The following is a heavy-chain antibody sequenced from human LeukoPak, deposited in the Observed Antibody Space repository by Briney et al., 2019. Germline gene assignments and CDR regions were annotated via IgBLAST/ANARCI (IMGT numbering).Heavy chain of an antibody. V-gene: IGHV3-23*01. Sequence: TGGSLRLSCAASGFTFSSYAMSWVRQAPGKGLEWVSAISGSGGSTYYADSVKGRFTISRDNSKNTLYLQMNSLRAEDTAVYYCAKDEDWGEQLHWFDPWGQGTLVTVSS. CDR3: AKDEDWGEQLHWFDP. D-gene: IGHD1/OR15-1a*01. CDR1: GFTFSSYA. CDR2: ISGSGGST. J-gene: IGHJ5*02.